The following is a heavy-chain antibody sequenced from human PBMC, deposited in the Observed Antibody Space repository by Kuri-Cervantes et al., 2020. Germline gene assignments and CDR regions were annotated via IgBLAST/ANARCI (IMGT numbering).Heavy chain of an antibody. V-gene: IGHV4-28*01. J-gene: IGHJ4*02. CDR1: SYSISSSNW. CDR3: ARLSYGGYVDY. Sequence: SETLSLTCAVSSYSISSSNWWGWIRQPPGKGLEWIGYIYYSGTTYYNPSLQSRVTISVDTSKNQFSLKLTSVAAADTAVYYCARLSYGGYVDYWGQGTLVTVSS. CDR2: IYYSGTT. D-gene: IGHD4/OR15-4a*01.